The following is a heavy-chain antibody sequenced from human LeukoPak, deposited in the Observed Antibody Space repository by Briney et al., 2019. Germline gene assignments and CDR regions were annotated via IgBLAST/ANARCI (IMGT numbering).Heavy chain of an antibody. V-gene: IGHV3-23*01. D-gene: IGHD3-3*01. CDR1: GFTFSSYA. CDR2: ISGSGGSV. CDR3: AKTHYDYWSGNSNYFDS. Sequence: GGSLRLSXAASGFTFSSYAMTWVRQAPGKGLEWVSAISGSGGSVYYADSVKGRFTISRDNSKNTLYLQMNSLRAEDTAVYYCAKTHYDYWSGNSNYFDSWGQGTLVTVSS. J-gene: IGHJ4*02.